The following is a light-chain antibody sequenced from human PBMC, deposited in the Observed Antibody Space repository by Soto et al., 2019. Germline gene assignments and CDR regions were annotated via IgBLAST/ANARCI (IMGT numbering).Light chain of an antibody. V-gene: IGLV6-57*04. CDR1: SGSIASNY. CDR2: EDN. J-gene: IGLJ2*01. CDR3: QSYDSSNQGV. Sequence: NFMLTQPHSVSESPEKTVTISCTRTSGSIASNYVQWYQQRPGSAPTTVIYEDNQRPSGVPDRYSGSIDSSSNSASLTISGLKTEDEADYYCQSYDSSNQGVFGGGTQLTVL.